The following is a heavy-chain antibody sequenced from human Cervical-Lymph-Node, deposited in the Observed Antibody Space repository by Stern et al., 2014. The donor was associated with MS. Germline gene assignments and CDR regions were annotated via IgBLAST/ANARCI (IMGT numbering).Heavy chain of an antibody. V-gene: IGHV1-8*01. CDR3: TKAWDS. Sequence: VQLLESGAEVRKPGASVRVSCKTSGYNFISDDINWVRQATGQGLEWMGWMNPDSGDTGYAQKFQGRLTITGDTSINTAYMGLTSLSSEDSAVYYCTKAWDSWGQGTLVTVSS. J-gene: IGHJ5*01. CDR1: GYNFISDD. CDR2: MNPDSGDT.